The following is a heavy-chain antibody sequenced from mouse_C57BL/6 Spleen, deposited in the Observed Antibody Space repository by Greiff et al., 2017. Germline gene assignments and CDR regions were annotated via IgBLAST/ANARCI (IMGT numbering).Heavy chain of an antibody. V-gene: IGHV5-4*03. CDR3: ARDKSYFDS. J-gene: IGHJ2*01. Sequence: EVKVVESGGGLVKPGGSLKLSCAASGFTFSSYAMSWVRQTPEKRLEWVATISDGGSYTYYPDNVKGRFTISRDNAKNNLYLQMSHLKSEDTAMYYCARDKSYFDSWGQGTTLTVSS. CDR1: GFTFSSYA. CDR2: ISDGGSYT.